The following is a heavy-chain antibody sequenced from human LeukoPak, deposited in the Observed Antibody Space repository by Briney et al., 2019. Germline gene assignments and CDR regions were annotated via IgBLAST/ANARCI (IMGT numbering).Heavy chain of an antibody. Sequence: PGGSLRLSCAASGFTFSMYPMHWVRQAPGKGLEWVAIISSDGGNKDYANSVKGRFTISRDNSENSLYLQMNSLRAEDTAVYYCAREQRDYDPLGSVMDVWGQGTTVTVSS. CDR1: GFTFSMYP. D-gene: IGHD4-17*01. J-gene: IGHJ6*02. CDR3: AREQRDYDPLGSVMDV. CDR2: ISSDGGNK. V-gene: IGHV3-30-3*01.